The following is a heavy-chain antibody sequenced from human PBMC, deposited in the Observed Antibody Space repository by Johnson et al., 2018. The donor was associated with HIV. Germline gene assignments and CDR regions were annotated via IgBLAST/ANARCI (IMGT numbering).Heavy chain of an antibody. J-gene: IGHJ3*02. D-gene: IGHD5-24*01. Sequence: QVQLVESGGGLIQPGGSLRLSCAASGFTVSSNYMSWVRQAPGKGLEWVSYISSSGGTIYYADSVKGRFTISRNNAKNSLYLQMNSLRAEDTAVYYCARVGDGYNQGDDAFDIWGQGTMVTVSS. CDR2: ISSSGGTI. CDR3: ARVGDGYNQGDDAFDI. V-gene: IGHV3-11*01. CDR1: GFTVSSNY.